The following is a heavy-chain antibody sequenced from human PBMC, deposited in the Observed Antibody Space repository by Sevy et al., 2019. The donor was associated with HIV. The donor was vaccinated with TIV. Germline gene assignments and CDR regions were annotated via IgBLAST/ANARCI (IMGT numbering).Heavy chain of an antibody. CDR1: GGSISSNY. D-gene: IGHD2-2*03. CDR3: ARAFGYCSSTSCYGGALFDY. J-gene: IGHJ4*02. Sequence: SETLSLTCTVSGGSISSNYWSWIRQPPGKGLEWIGYIYYSGSTNYNPSLKSRVTISVDTSKNQFSLKLSSVTAADTAVYYCARAFGYCSSTSCYGGALFDYWGQGSLVTVSS. CDR2: IYYSGST. V-gene: IGHV4-59*01.